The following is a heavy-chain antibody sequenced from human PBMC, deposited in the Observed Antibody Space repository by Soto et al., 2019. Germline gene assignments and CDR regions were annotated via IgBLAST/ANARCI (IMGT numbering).Heavy chain of an antibody. D-gene: IGHD3-22*01. CDR2: ISGYNGDT. CDR3: AREGSYHDFDY. CDR1: GYTFTSYG. V-gene: IGHV1-18*01. J-gene: IGHJ4*02. Sequence: ASVKVSCKASGYTFTSYGITWVRQAPGQGLAWMGWISGYNGDTNYAQKFQGRGTLTTDTSTSTAYLEVMTLRSDDTAVYYCAREGSYHDFDYWGLGTLVTVSS.